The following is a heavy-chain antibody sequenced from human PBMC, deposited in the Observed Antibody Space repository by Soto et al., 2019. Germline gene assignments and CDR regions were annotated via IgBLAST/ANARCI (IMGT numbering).Heavy chain of an antibody. Sequence: QVQLVESGGDVVQPGRSLRRSCAASGFTFTTYGFHWVRQAPGKGLEWVAVIWHDGSKAYYTDSVKGRFSVSRDDRKNSLSLQMDSLSVDDTAVYYCARDDCYGSYCLALWGPGTLVTVSP. CDR3: ARDDCYGSYCLAL. J-gene: IGHJ4*02. CDR1: GFTFTTYG. D-gene: IGHD1-26*01. CDR2: IWHDGSKA. V-gene: IGHV3-33*01.